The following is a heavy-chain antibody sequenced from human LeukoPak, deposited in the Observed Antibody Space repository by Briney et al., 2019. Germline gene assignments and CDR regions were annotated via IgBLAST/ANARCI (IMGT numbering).Heavy chain of an antibody. CDR1: GGSFSGYY. CDR3: ARLGYYYDSSGFLDPFDY. D-gene: IGHD3-22*01. CDR2: IYYSGST. J-gene: IGHJ4*02. V-gene: IGHV4-34*01. Sequence: SETLSLTCAVYGGSFSGYYWSWIRQPPGKGLEWIGTIYYSGSTYYNPSLKSRVTMSVNTSKNQFSLKLSSVTAADTAVYYCARLGYYYDSSGFLDPFDYWGQGTLVTVSS.